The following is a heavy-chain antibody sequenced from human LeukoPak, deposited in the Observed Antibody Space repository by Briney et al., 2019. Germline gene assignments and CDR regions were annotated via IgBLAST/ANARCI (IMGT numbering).Heavy chain of an antibody. V-gene: IGHV3-30*03. D-gene: IGHD3-22*01. CDR3: ARGPGSGYYLTAFDI. CDR1: GFTFSNYA. J-gene: IGHJ3*02. Sequence: GGSLRLSCAASGFTFSNYAMHWVRPAPDKGLEWVTVISYDGSRKYYADSVKGRFTISRDNSKNALYLQMNSLRAEDTAVYYCARGPGSGYYLTAFDIWGQGTMVTVSS. CDR2: ISYDGSRK.